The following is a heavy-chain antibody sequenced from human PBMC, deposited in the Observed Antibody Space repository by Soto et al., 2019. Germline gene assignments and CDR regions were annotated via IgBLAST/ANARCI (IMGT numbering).Heavy chain of an antibody. CDR2: IYYSGST. CDR1: GGSISSYY. Sequence: PSETLSLTCTVSGGSISSYYWSWIRQPPGKGLEWIGYIYYSGSTNYNPSLKSRVTISVDTSKNQFSLKLSSVTAADTAVYYCARDRSAPYMDVWAKGTTVTGSS. J-gene: IGHJ6*03. CDR3: ARDRSAPYMDV. V-gene: IGHV4-59*01.